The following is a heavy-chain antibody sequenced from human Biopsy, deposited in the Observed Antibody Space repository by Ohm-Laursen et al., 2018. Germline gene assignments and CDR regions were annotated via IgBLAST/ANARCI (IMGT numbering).Heavy chain of an antibody. CDR3: ARDRGGARYGMDV. CDR1: GFTFDDYG. J-gene: IGHJ6*02. V-gene: IGHV3-9*01. D-gene: IGHD1-26*01. Sequence: SLRLSCAASGFTFDDYGMHWVRQPPGKGLEWVSGIRRNSAIIDYADSVRGRFTISRDNARRFLFLQMNNLKSEDTAFHYCARDRGGARYGMDVWGRGTTVTVSS. CDR2: IRRNSAII.